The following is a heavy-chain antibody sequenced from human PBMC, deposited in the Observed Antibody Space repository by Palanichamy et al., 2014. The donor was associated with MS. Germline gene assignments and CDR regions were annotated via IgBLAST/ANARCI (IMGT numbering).Heavy chain of an antibody. J-gene: IGHJ4*02. V-gene: IGHV3-66*02. Sequence: EVQLVEVWGRAWSSLGGPVRLSCAASGFTVSSNYMSWVRQAPGKGLEWVSVIYSGGSTYYADSVKGRFTISRDNSKNTLYLQMNSLRAEDTAVYYCARDTEYSYGPGYWGQGTLVTVSS. CDR3: ARDTEYSYGPGY. D-gene: IGHD5-18*01. CDR2: IYSGGST. CDR1: GFTVSSNY.